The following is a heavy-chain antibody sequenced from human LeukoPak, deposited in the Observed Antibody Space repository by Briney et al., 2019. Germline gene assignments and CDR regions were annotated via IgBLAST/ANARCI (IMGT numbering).Heavy chain of an antibody. Sequence: SETLSLTCAVSGGSISSNNWWSWVRQTSGKELEWIGEIYHSGSTTNYNPSLKSRVTMSVDKSKNHFSLKLTSVTAADTAVYYCARVFGGYDGALAFWGQGTLVTVSS. J-gene: IGHJ4*02. D-gene: IGHD5-12*01. CDR2: IYHSGSTT. CDR1: GGSISSNNW. CDR3: ARVFGGYDGALAF. V-gene: IGHV4-4*02.